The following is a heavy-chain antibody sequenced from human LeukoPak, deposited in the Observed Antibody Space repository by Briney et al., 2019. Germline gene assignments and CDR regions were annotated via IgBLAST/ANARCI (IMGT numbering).Heavy chain of an antibody. D-gene: IGHD6-19*01. CDR1: GYSFINYW. Sequence: GESLKISCKGSGYSFINYWIGWVRQMPGKGPEWMAIIYPGDSDTKYSPSFQGQVTISADKSITTAYLQWSSLKASDTAMYYCAILSRGWYYFDYWGQGTLVTVSS. V-gene: IGHV5-51*01. J-gene: IGHJ4*02. CDR3: AILSRGWYYFDY. CDR2: IYPGDSDT.